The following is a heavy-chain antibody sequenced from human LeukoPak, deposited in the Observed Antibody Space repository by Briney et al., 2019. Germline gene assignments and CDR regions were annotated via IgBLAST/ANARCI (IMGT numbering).Heavy chain of an antibody. CDR3: ARQMRPHGNFDY. V-gene: IGHV3-13*01. CDR1: GFTLSNHA. CDR2: IGTAGDT. Sequence: GGSLRLSCAASGFTLSNHAMHWVRRATGKGLEWVSAIGTAGDTFYPGSVKGRFTISRENAKNSLYLQMDSLRAEDTAVYYCARQMRPHGNFDYWGQGTLVTVSS. D-gene: IGHD1-26*01. J-gene: IGHJ4*02.